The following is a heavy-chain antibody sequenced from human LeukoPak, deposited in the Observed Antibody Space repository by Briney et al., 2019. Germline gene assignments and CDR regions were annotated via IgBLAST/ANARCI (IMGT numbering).Heavy chain of an antibody. J-gene: IGHJ4*02. V-gene: IGHV1-46*01. CDR2: INPSGGST. Sequence: GASVKVSCKASGYTFTSYYMHWVRQAPGQGLEWMGIINPSGGSTSYAQKFQGRVTMTRDTSTSTVYMGLSSLRSEDTAVYYCAREGDDILTGYGPWDYWGQGTLVTVSS. CDR3: AREGDDILTGYGPWDY. CDR1: GYTFTSYY. D-gene: IGHD3-9*01.